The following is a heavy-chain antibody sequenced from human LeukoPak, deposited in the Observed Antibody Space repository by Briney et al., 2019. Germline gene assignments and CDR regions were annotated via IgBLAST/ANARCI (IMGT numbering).Heavy chain of an antibody. V-gene: IGHV1-18*01. CDR2: ISAYNGNT. D-gene: IGHD3-10*01. J-gene: IGHJ4*02. Sequence: ASVKVSCKASGYTFTSYGISWVRQAPGQGLEWMGWISAYNGNTNYAQKLQGRVTMTTDTSTGTAYMELRSLRSDDTAVYYCAKGRYGSGSYEYFDYWGQGTLVTVSS. CDR3: AKGRYGSGSYEYFDY. CDR1: GYTFTSYG.